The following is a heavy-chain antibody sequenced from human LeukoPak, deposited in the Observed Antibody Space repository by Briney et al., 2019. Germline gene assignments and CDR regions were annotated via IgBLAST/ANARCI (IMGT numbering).Heavy chain of an antibody. Sequence: GGSLRLSCAAFGFTVSGNYMSWVRQAPGKGLEWVSIIYPDGTKYYADSVRGRVTISRDTSKNTVSLQMHSLRAEDTAIYYCARGRGGRSSGWIGRRPSRPDEYFQHWGQGTLVTVSS. CDR1: GFTVSGNY. J-gene: IGHJ1*01. CDR2: IYPDGTK. V-gene: IGHV3-53*01. D-gene: IGHD6-19*01. CDR3: ARGRGGRSSGWIGRRPSRPDEYFQH.